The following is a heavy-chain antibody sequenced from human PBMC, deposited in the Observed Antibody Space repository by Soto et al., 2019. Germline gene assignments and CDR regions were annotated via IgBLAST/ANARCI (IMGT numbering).Heavy chain of an antibody. CDR3: ARANLGYYDSSGLDY. V-gene: IGHV4-30-4*01. CDR1: GGSIISGDYY. D-gene: IGHD3-22*01. J-gene: IGHJ4*02. CDR2: IYYSGST. Sequence: SETLSLTCTVSGGSIISGDYYWIWIRQPPGKGLEWIGYIYYSGSTYYNPSLKSRVTISVDTSKNQFSLKLSSVTAADTAVYYCARANLGYYDSSGLDYWGQGTLVTVSS.